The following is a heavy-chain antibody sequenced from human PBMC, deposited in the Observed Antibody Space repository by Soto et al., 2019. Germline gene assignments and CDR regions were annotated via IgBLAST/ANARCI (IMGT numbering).Heavy chain of an antibody. CDR3: AAAAWPGTTSFDP. CDR2: IVVGSGNT. Sequence: EASVKGSCKASGFTFTSSAVQWVRQARGQRLEWRGWIVVGSGNTNYAQKFQERVTITRDMSTSTAYMELSRLRSEATAVYYCAAAAWPGTTSFDPWGQGTLVTVSS. D-gene: IGHD1-7*01. J-gene: IGHJ5*02. CDR1: GFTFTSSA. V-gene: IGHV1-58*01.